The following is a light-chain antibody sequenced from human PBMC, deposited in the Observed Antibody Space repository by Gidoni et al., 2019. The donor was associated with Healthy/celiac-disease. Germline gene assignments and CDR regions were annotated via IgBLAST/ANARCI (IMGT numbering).Light chain of an antibody. CDR1: KLGDKY. V-gene: IGLV3-1*01. Sequence: SYELTQPPSVSVSPGQTASITCSGDKLGDKYACWYQQKPGQSPVLVIYQDSKRPSGIPDRFSGSNSGNTATLTISGTQAMDEADYYCQAWDSSILFGGGTKLTVL. CDR2: QDS. J-gene: IGLJ2*01. CDR3: QAWDSSIL.